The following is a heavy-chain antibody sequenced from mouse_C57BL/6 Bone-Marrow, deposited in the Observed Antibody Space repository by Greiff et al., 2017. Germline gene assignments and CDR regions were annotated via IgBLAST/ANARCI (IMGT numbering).Heavy chain of an antibody. CDR3: TRTSYMSYFFDY. CDR1: GFSLTTYG. V-gene: IGHV2-2*02. CDR2: IWSGGTT. J-gene: IGHJ2*01. D-gene: IGHD2-12*01. Sequence: VQLQQSGPGLVQPSQSLSITCTVSGFSLTTYGVHWVRQSPGTGLEWLGVIWSGGTTDYNAAFISRLSFSKDYSKSQVFFKMNSLQAKDTAIYYWTRTSYMSYFFDYWGQGTTLTVSS.